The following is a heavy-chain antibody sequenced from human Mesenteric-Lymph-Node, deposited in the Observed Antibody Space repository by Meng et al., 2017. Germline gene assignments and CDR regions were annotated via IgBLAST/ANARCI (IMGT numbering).Heavy chain of an antibody. Sequence: EGQLGESGGGWVQPGGSLRRSGAASGFTVSSNDMSWVRQAPGKGLEWVSVIYVGGSPYYADSVRGRFTISRDISKNTLSLQMNSLTAEDSAVYYCARDIRAEGDAYIDDWGQGTLVTVSS. D-gene: IGHD3-10*01. J-gene: IGHJ4*02. CDR2: IYVGGSP. CDR3: ARDIRAEGDAYIDD. V-gene: IGHV3-66*01. CDR1: GFTVSSND.